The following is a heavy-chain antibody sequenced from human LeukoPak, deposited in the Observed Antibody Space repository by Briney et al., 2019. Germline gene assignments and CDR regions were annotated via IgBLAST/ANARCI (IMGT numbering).Heavy chain of an antibody. Sequence: GGSLRLSCAASGFTFSSYAMHWVRQAPGKGLEWVSSISSSGGSTYYADSVKGRFTISRDNSKNTLYLQMNSLRAEDTAVYYCAKARGSGSYKGYYYGMDVWGQGTTVTVSS. V-gene: IGHV3-23*01. CDR1: GFTFSSYA. CDR3: AKARGSGSYKGYYYGMDV. D-gene: IGHD3-10*01. CDR2: ISSSGGST. J-gene: IGHJ6*02.